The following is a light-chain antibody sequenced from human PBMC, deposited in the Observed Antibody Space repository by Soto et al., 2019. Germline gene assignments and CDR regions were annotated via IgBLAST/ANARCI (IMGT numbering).Light chain of an antibody. Sequence: EIVLTQSPGTLSLSPGERATLSCRASQSVSNNYLAWYQHKPGQAPGLLIYGASSRATGIPDRFSGSGSGTDFTLTIGRLEPEDFAVYYCQHYGSSPRTFGQGTKVEIK. V-gene: IGKV3-20*01. CDR2: GAS. J-gene: IGKJ1*01. CDR1: QSVSNNY. CDR3: QHYGSSPRT.